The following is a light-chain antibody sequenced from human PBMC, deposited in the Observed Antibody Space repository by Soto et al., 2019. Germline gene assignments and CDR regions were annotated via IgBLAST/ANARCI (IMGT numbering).Light chain of an antibody. CDR3: MQGPQRPWT. V-gene: IGKV2-30*02. J-gene: IGKJ1*01. Sequence: DVVMTQSPLSLPVTLGQPASISCRSSQSLIHSDGDTYLNWFQQRPGQSPRRLIYKVSDRDSGVPDRFSGSGLGTDFTLKISRVEAYDVGIYYFMQGPQRPWTFGKVTEVEIQ. CDR2: KVS. CDR1: QSLIHSDGDTY.